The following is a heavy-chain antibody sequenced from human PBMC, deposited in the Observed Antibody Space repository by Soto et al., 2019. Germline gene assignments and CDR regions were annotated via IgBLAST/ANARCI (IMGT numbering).Heavy chain of an antibody. CDR2: IYYSGST. CDR3: ARDLRAVSNYYYYYYMDV. V-gene: IGHV4-31*03. CDR1: GGSISSGGYY. Sequence: PSETLSLTCTVSGGSISSGGYYWSWIRQHPGKGLEWIGYIYYSGSTYYNPSLKSRVTISVDTSKNQFSLKLSSVTAADTAVYYCARDLRAVSNYYYYYYMDVWGKGTTVTVSS. J-gene: IGHJ6*03.